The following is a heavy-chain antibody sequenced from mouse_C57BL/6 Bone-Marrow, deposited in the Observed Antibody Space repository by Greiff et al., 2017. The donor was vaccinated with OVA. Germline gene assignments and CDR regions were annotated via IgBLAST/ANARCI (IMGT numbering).Heavy chain of an antibody. D-gene: IGHD1-1*01. CDR2: IYPGSGST. J-gene: IGHJ2*01. CDR1: GYTFTSYW. Sequence: QVQLQQPGAELVKPGASVKMSCKASGYTFTSYWITWVKQRPGQGLEWIGDIYPGSGSTNYNEKFKSKATLTVDTSSSTAYMQLSSLTSEDSAVYYCAREGDYYGSSWYYFDYWGAGTTLTVSS. V-gene: IGHV1-55*01. CDR3: AREGDYYGSSWYYFDY.